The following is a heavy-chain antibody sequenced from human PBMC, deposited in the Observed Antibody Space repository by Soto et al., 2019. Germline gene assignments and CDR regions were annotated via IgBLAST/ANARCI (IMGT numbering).Heavy chain of an antibody. CDR3: ARRNFYYGMDV. D-gene: IGHD1-7*01. V-gene: IGHV4-39*01. Sequence: XGTLSLTCTVSGGSISSSSYYWGWIRQPPGKGLEWIGSIYYSGSTYYNPSLKSRVTISVDTSKNQFSLKLSSVTAADTAVYYCARRNFYYGMDVWGQGTTVTVSS. CDR2: IYYSGST. J-gene: IGHJ6*02. CDR1: GGSISSSSYY.